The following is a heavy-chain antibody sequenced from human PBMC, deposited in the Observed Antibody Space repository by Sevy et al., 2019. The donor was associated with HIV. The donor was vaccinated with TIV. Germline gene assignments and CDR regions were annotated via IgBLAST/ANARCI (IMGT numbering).Heavy chain of an antibody. CDR2: IYYSGST. V-gene: IGHV4-39*01. Sequence: SETLSLTCTVSGGSISSSSYYWGWIRQPPGKGLEWIGSIYYSGSTYYNPSLKSRVTISVDTSKNQFSLKLSSVTAADTAVYYCARHGLYSGYNLDPENNSGHGMDVWGQGTTVTVSS. CDR1: GGSISSSSYY. J-gene: IGHJ6*02. D-gene: IGHD5-12*01. CDR3: ARHGLYSGYNLDPENNSGHGMDV.